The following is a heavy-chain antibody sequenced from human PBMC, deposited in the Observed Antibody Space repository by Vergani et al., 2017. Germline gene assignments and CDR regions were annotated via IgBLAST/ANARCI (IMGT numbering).Heavy chain of an antibody. Sequence: EVQLVESGGGLVKPGGSLRLSCAASGFTFSSYSMNWVRQAPGKGLEWVSSISSSSSYIYYEDSVKGRFTISRDNAKNSLYLQMNSLRAEDTAVYYCARDPLTYSSSWFDYWGQGTLVTVSS. V-gene: IGHV3-21*01. CDR3: ARDPLTYSSSWFDY. J-gene: IGHJ4*02. CDR2: ISSSSSYI. D-gene: IGHD6-13*01. CDR1: GFTFSSYS.